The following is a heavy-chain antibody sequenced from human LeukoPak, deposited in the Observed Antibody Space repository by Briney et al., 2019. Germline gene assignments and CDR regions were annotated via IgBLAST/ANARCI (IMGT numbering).Heavy chain of an antibody. CDR2: INHGGST. Sequence: SETLSLTCAVYGGSFSGYYWSWIRQPPGKGLEWIGEINHGGSTNYNPSLKSRVTISVDTSKNQFSLKLSSVTAADTAVYYCARGGRRWLPLDYWGQGTLVTVSS. CDR3: ARGGRRWLPLDY. D-gene: IGHD5-24*01. CDR1: GGSFSGYY. V-gene: IGHV4-34*01. J-gene: IGHJ4*02.